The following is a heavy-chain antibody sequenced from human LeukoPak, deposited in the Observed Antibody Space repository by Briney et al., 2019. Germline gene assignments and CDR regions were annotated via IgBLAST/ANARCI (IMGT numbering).Heavy chain of an antibody. CDR1: GFTFSSYW. CDR2: ISGSGDST. J-gene: IGHJ4*02. CDR3: AKDLRSTVYLPY. D-gene: IGHD4-11*01. V-gene: IGHV3-23*01. Sequence: GGSLRLSCAASGFTFSSYWMSWVRQAPGKGLEGVSTISGSGDSTSYADSVQGRFTISRDNSKSTLYLQMNSLRAADTAVYYCAKDLRSTVYLPYWGQGILVTVSS.